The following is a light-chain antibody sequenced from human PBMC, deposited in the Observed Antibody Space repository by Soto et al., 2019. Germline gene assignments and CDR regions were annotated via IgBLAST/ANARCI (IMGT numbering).Light chain of an antibody. Sequence: QSALTQPASVSGSPGQSITISCTGTSSDVGGYNYVSWYQQHPGKAPKLMIYEVSYRPSGVSDRFSGSKSGNTASLTITGLQAEDEADYYCSSYTTSTHVFGTGTKVTVL. CDR3: SSYTTSTHV. CDR1: SSDVGGYNY. V-gene: IGLV2-14*01. CDR2: EVS. J-gene: IGLJ1*01.